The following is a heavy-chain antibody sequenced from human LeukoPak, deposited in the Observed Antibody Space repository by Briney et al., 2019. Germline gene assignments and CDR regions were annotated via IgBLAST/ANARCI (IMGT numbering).Heavy chain of an antibody. V-gene: IGHV3-23*01. Sequence: GGSLRLSCAASGFTFSSHAMAWVRQAPGKGLEWVSAIGGLGSSTYYGDSVKGRFTISRDNSENTVYLQMDSLRVEDTAVYYCARDPGVVAFHYFDFWGQGTLITVSS. CDR2: IGGLGSST. D-gene: IGHD3-3*01. CDR1: GFTFSSHA. CDR3: ARDPGVVAFHYFDF. J-gene: IGHJ4*02.